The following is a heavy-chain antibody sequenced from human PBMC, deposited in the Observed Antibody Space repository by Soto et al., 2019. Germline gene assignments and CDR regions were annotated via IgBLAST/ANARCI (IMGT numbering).Heavy chain of an antibody. D-gene: IGHD3-9*01. J-gene: IGHJ6*02. V-gene: IGHV3-30-3*01. CDR3: ARGYFEYYYGMDV. Sequence: LRLSCAASGFTFSSYAMHWVRQAPGKGLEWVAVISYDGSNKYYADSVKGRFTISRDNSKNTLYLQMNSLRAEDTAVYYCARGYFEYYYGMDVWGQGTTVTVSS. CDR2: ISYDGSNK. CDR1: GFTFSSYA.